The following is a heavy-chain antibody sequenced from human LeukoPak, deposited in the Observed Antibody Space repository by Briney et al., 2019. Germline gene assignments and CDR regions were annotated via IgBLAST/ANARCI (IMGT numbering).Heavy chain of an antibody. V-gene: IGHV1-69*13. J-gene: IGHJ4*02. CDR2: IIPIFGTA. CDR1: GGTFISYA. D-gene: IGHD3-3*01. CDR3: AAISNDYDFWSGHYYFDY. Sequence: ASVKVSCKASGGTFISYAISWVRQAPGQGLEWMGGIIPIFGTANYAQKFQGRVTITADESTSTAYMELSSLRSEDTAVYYCAAISNDYDFWSGHYYFDYWGQGTLVTVSS.